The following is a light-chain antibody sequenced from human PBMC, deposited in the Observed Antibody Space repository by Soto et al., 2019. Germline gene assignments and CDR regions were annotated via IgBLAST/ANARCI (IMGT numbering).Light chain of an antibody. CDR1: QSVNSTY. V-gene: IGKV3-15*01. J-gene: IGKJ5*01. CDR3: QQYSKWPIT. CDR2: GIS. Sequence: EMVITQSPAVVSVSPGERATHSCRASQSVNSTYLAWYQQHPGQPPRLLIYGISTRATGIPARFSGSGSGTEFSLTISSLQSEDFAVYYCQQYSKWPITVGQGTRLEI.